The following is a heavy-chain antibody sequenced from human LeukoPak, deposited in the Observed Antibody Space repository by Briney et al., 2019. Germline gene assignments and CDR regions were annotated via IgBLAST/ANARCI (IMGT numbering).Heavy chain of an antibody. D-gene: IGHD3-22*01. J-gene: IGHJ4*02. Sequence: GGSLRLSCAASGFTFSSYGMHWVRQAPGKGLEWVAVISYDGSNKYYADSVKGRFTISRDNSKNTLYLQMNSLRAEDTAVYYCAKVFEYYYDSSGVAPFDYWGQGTLVTVSS. V-gene: IGHV3-30*18. CDR1: GFTFSSYG. CDR3: AKVFEYYYDSSGVAPFDY. CDR2: ISYDGSNK.